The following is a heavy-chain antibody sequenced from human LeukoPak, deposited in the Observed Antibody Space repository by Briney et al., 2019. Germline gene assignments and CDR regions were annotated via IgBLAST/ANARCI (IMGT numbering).Heavy chain of an antibody. CDR2: IYYSGST. CDR3: ARAPGFYYYYGIDV. Sequence: PSETLSLTCTVSGGSISSGGYYWSWIRQHPGKGLEWIGYIYYSGSTYYNPSLKSRVTVSVDTSKNQFSLKLSSVTAADTAVYYCARAPGFYYYYGIDVWGQGTTVTVSS. V-gene: IGHV4-31*03. CDR1: GGSISSGGYY. J-gene: IGHJ6*02.